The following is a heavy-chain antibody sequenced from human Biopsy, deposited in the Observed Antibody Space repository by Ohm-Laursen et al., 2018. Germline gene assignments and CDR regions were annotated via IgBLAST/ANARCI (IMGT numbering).Heavy chain of an antibody. D-gene: IGHD3-10*01. J-gene: IGHJ6*02. V-gene: IGHV1-69*04. Sequence: SVKVSCHASGDTFTRSAFFWVRQAPGQGLVYLGRIIPIVGITNHAQTFQGRITLTADKSTFMVYMELSRLRSDDTAIYYCARGGSGSGYYGMDVWGQGATVSVSS. CDR1: GDTFTRSA. CDR2: IIPIVGIT. CDR3: ARGGSGSGYYGMDV.